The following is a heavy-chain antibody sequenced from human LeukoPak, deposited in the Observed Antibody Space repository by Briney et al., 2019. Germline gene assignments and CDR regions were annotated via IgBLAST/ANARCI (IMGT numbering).Heavy chain of an antibody. D-gene: IGHD3-22*01. V-gene: IGHV1-2*02. CDR3: GREHDSSGYYDTFQQ. Sequence: GASVKVSCKASGYTFTGYYMHWVRQAPGQGLEWMGWINPNSGGTNYAQKFQGRVTMTRDTSISTAYMELSRLRSDDTAVYYCGREHDSSGYYDTFQQWGQGPVVTVSS. J-gene: IGHJ1*01. CDR2: INPNSGGT. CDR1: GYTFTGYY.